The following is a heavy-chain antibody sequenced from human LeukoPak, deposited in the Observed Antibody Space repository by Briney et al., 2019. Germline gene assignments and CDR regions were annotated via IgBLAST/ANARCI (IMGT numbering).Heavy chain of an antibody. J-gene: IGHJ3*02. CDR2: INPNSGGT. Sequence: GASVKVSCKASGYTFTGYYMHWVRQAPGQGLEWMGWINPNSGGTNYAQKFQGRVTMTRDTSISTAYMELSRLRSDDTAVYYCARERLALLLWFGELSGDAFDIWGQGTMVTVSS. V-gene: IGHV1-2*02. CDR3: ARERLALLLWFGELSGDAFDI. D-gene: IGHD3-10*01. CDR1: GYTFTGYY.